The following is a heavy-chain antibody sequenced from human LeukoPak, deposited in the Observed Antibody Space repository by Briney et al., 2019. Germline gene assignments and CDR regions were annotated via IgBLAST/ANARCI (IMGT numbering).Heavy chain of an antibody. V-gene: IGHV4-34*01. D-gene: IGHD5-12*01. Sequence: SETLSLTCAVYGGYFSGYYWSWIRQPPGKGLEWIGEINHSGSTNYNASLKSRVTISVDTSKNQFSLKLSSVTAADTAVYYCARGLRLYRGYDLLCYWGPGTLVTVSS. CDR3: ARGLRLYRGYDLLCY. CDR1: GGYFSGYY. J-gene: IGHJ4*02. CDR2: INHSGST.